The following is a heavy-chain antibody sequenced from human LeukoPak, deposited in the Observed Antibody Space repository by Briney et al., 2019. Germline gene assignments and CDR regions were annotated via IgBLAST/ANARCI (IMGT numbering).Heavy chain of an antibody. CDR3: ATWGGSGYFDY. D-gene: IGHD3-22*01. CDR1: GVSISSSSYY. J-gene: IGHJ4*02. V-gene: IGHV4-39*01. CDR2: IYYSGST. Sequence: KASETLSLTCTVSGVSISSSSYYWGWIRQPPGKGLEWIGSIYYSGSTYYNPSLKSRVTISVDTSKNQFSLKLSSVTAADTAVNYCATWGGSGYFDYWGQGTLVTVSS.